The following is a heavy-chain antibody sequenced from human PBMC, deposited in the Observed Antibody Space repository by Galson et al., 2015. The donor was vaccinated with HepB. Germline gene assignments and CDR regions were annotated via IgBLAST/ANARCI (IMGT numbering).Heavy chain of an antibody. CDR3: ARDLALGTTISSDY. D-gene: IGHD1-7*01. Sequence: SLRLSCAASGFTFNRFGMHWVRQAPGKGLEWVAVTWYDGSEKYYASSVKGRFSISRDNSRDTLYLQMNSLRAEDTAIYYCARDLALGTTISSDYWGQGTLVTVSS. CDR1: GFTFNRFG. J-gene: IGHJ4*02. V-gene: IGHV3-33*01. CDR2: TWYDGSEK.